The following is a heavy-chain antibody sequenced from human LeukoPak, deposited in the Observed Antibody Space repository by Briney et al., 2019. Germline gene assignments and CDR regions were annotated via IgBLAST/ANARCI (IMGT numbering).Heavy chain of an antibody. CDR2: INHSGST. CDR3: ASGIVRTYDFWSGYYYRDY. CDR1: GGSFSGYY. D-gene: IGHD3-3*01. J-gene: IGHJ4*02. Sequence: SETLSLTCAVYGGSFSGYYWSWIRQPPGKGLEWIGEINHSGSTNYNPSLKSRVTISVDTSKNQFSLKLSSVTAADTAVYYCASGIVRTYDFWSGYYYRDYWGQGALVTVSS. V-gene: IGHV4-34*01.